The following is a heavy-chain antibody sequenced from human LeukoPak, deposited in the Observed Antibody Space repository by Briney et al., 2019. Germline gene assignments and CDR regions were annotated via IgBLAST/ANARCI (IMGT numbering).Heavy chain of an antibody. J-gene: IGHJ6*04. CDR1: RGSFSGYY. D-gene: IGHD2-2*01. V-gene: IGHV4-34*01. CDR2: INHSGST. CDR3: ARHIRLGYCSSTRCSVMDV. Sequence: SEALSLTCTVYRGSFSGYYWSWIRQPPGKGLEWIEEINHSGSTNYNPSLKSRVTISLDTSKNQFSLNLSSVTAADTAVYYCARHIRLGYCSSTRCSVMDVWGKGTTVTVSS.